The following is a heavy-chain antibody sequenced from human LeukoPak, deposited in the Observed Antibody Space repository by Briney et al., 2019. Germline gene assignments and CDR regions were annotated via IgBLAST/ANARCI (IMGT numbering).Heavy chain of an antibody. CDR2: ISGSGGST. CDR1: GFTFSSYA. J-gene: IGHJ5*02. CDR3: AKDRPGVAATRFDP. D-gene: IGHD2-15*01. Sequence: GALRLFCAASGFTFSSYAMSWVPQAPGKGLEWVSAISGSGGSTYYADSVKGRFTISRDNSKNTLYLQMNSLRAEDTAVYYCAKDRPGVAATRFDPWGQGTLVTVSS. V-gene: IGHV3-23*01.